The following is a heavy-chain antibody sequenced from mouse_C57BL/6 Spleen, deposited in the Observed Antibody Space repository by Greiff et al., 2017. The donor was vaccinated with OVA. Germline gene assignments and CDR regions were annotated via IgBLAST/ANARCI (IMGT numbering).Heavy chain of an antibody. D-gene: IGHD1-1*01. CDR3: AVIYYYGSSFYYYAMDY. J-gene: IGHJ4*01. CDR1: GYAFSSYW. CDR2: IYPGDGDT. Sequence: VQLQESGAELVKPGASVKISCKASGYAFSSYWMNWVKQRPGKGLEGIGQIYPGDGDTNYNGKFKGKATLTADKSSSTAYMQLSSLTSEDSAVYFCAVIYYYGSSFYYYAMDYWGQGTSVTVSS. V-gene: IGHV1-80*01.